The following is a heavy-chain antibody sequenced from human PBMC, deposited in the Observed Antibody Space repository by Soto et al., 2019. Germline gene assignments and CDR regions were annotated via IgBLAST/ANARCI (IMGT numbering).Heavy chain of an antibody. V-gene: IGHV1-8*01. D-gene: IGHD3-9*01. Sequence: ASVKVSCKASGYTFTSYDINWVRQATGQGLEWMGWMNPNSGNTGYAQKFQGRVTMTRNTSISTAYMELSSLRSEDTAVYYCARGAKYYDILTGYYNRAFDIWGQGTMVTVSS. CDR2: MNPNSGNT. CDR1: GYTFTSYD. J-gene: IGHJ3*02. CDR3: ARGAKYYDILTGYYNRAFDI.